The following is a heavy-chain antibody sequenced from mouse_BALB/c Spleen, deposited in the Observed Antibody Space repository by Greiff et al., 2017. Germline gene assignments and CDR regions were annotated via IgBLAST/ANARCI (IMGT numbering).Heavy chain of an antibody. CDR3: ARGYYGSSAWFAY. J-gene: IGHJ3*01. Sequence: VKLQESGAELARPGASVKMSCKASGYTFTSYTMHWVKQRPGQGLEWIGYINPSSGYTNYNQKFKGKATLTVDKSSSTAYMELRSLTSEDTAVYYCARGYYGSSAWFAYWGQGTLVTVSA. D-gene: IGHD1-1*01. CDR2: INPSSGYT. V-gene: IGHV1-4*01. CDR1: GYTFTSYT.